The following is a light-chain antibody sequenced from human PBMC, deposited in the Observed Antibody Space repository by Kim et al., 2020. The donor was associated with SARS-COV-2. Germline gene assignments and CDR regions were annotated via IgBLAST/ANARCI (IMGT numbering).Light chain of an antibody. Sequence: SYELTQPPSVSVAPGKTARITCGGNNIGSKSVHWYQQKPGQAPVLVIYYDSDRPSGIPERFSGSNSGNTATLTISRVEAGDEADYCCQVWDSSTGGVFGGGTQLTVL. CDR2: YDS. CDR3: QVWDSSTGGV. V-gene: IGLV3-21*04. J-gene: IGLJ3*02. CDR1: NIGSKS.